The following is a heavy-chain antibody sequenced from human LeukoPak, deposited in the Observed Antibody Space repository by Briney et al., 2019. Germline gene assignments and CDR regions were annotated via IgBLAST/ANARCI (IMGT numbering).Heavy chain of an antibody. CDR1: GFSFSSFD. V-gene: IGHV3-48*03. CDR3: AAGEKTVAGTIPYYFDY. J-gene: IGHJ4*02. Sequence: PGGSLRLSCAASGFSFSSFDMNWVRQAPGKGLEWVSYISGNGNTTYYADSVKGRFTTSKDNAKNSLFLQMTSLRAEDTAVYYCAAGEKTVAGTIPYYFDYWGQGTLVTVSS. D-gene: IGHD6-19*01. CDR2: ISGNGNTT.